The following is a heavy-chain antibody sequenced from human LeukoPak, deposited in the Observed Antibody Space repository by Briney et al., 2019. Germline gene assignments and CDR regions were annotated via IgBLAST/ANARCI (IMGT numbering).Heavy chain of an antibody. CDR2: ISYDGSNK. V-gene: IGHV3-30*18. CDR1: GFTFSSYG. Sequence: GRSLRLSCAASGFTFSSYGMHWVRQAPGKGLEWVAVISYDGSNKYYADSVKGRFTISRDNSKNTLYLQMNSLRAEDTAVYYCAKGPPMDVWGQGTTVTVSS. J-gene: IGHJ6*02. CDR3: AKGPPMDV.